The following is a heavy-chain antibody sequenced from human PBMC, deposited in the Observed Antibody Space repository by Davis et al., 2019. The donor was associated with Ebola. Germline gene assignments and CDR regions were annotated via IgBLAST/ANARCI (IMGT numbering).Heavy chain of an antibody. D-gene: IGHD4-11*01. CDR1: GYSFTSYW. J-gene: IGHJ4*02. V-gene: IGHV5-10-1*01. CDR3: ARLSYDYSNSLRGAAVDY. Sequence: TVSCKGSGYSFTSYWISWVRQMPGKGLEWMGRIDPSDSYTNYSPSFQGHVTISADKSISTAYLQWSSLKASDTAMYYCARLSYDYSNSLRGAAVDYWGQGTLVTVSS. CDR2: IDPSDSYT.